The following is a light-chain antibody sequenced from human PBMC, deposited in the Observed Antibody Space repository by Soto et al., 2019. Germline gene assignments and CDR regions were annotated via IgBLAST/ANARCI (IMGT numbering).Light chain of an antibody. CDR2: DTS. V-gene: IGLV7-46*01. CDR3: LLSEGGARV. J-gene: IGLJ3*02. CDR1: SGAVTSGHY. Sequence: QAVVTQEPSLTVSPGGTVTLTCGSSSGAVTSGHYPYWFQQKPGQAPRTLIYDTSNKHSWTPARFSGSLLGGKAALALSGAQPEDEDEYYCLLSEGGARVFGGGTKLTVL.